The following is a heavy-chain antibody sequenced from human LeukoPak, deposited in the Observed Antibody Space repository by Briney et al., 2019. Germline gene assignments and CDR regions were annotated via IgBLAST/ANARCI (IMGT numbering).Heavy chain of an antibody. J-gene: IGHJ5*02. CDR3: ARLLLAAAGAYNWFDP. D-gene: IGHD6-13*01. CDR1: GGSISSYY. V-gene: IGHV4-59*12. Sequence: SSETLSLTCTVSGGSISSYYWSWIRQPPGKGLEWIGYIYYSGSTNYNPSLKSRVTISVDTSKNQFSLKLSSVTAADTAVYYCARLLLAAAGAYNWFDPWGQGTLVTVSS. CDR2: IYYSGST.